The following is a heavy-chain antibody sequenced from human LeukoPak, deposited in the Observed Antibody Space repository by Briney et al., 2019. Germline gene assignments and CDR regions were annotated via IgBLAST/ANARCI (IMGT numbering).Heavy chain of an antibody. D-gene: IGHD3-3*01. CDR2: IYTSGST. J-gene: IGHJ6*03. CDR1: GGSISSGSYY. V-gene: IGHV4-61*02. CDR3: ARGTGRLRFLPSKYYYYYYMDV. Sequence: SETLSLTCTVSGGSISSGSYYWSWIRQPAGKGLEWIGRIYTSGSTNYNPSLKSRVTISVDTSKNQFSLKLSSVTAADTAVYYCARGTGRLRFLPSKYYYYYYMDVWGKGTTVTVSS.